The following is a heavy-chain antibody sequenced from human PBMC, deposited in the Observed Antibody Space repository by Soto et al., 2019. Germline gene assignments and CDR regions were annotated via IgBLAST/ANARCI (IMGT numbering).Heavy chain of an antibody. CDR2: IRGSGGST. D-gene: IGHD6-19*01. V-gene: IGHV3-23*01. CDR3: AKLSSGWPYYYYGMDV. Sequence: GVSLRLSWAPSAFAVSNCAMNWVRQAPGKGLEWVSAIRGSGGSTYYADSVKGRFTISRDNSTNTLYLQMNSRRAEDTAVYYCAKLSSGWPYYYYGMDVWGQGTTVTVSS. CDR1: AFAVSNCA. J-gene: IGHJ6*02.